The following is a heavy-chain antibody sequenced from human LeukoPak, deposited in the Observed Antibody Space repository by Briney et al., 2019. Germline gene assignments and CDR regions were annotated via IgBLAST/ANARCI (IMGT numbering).Heavy chain of an antibody. CDR2: IYYSGST. V-gene: IGHV4-39*01. CDR3: ARGQVIGYYFDY. J-gene: IGHJ4*02. D-gene: IGHD3-22*01. CDR1: GGSISSSSYY. Sequence: PSETLSLTCTVSGGSISSSSYYWGWIRQPPGKGLEWIGSIYYSGSTYYNPSLKSRVTISVDTSKNQFSLKLSSVTAADTAVYYCARGQVIGYYFDYWGQGTLVTVSS.